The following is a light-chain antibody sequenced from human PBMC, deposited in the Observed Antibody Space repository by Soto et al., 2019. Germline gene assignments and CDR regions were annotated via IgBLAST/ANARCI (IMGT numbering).Light chain of an antibody. Sequence: EIVLTQSPATLSLSPGERATLSCRASQSVSSYLSWYQQKPGQAPRRLIYDASHRATGIPARFSGSGSGTDLTPTSSSLEPEDFTVYYCQQRSNWPPWTFVQGTKVEIK. V-gene: IGKV3-11*01. CDR3: QQRSNWPPWT. CDR1: QSVSSY. J-gene: IGKJ1*01. CDR2: DAS.